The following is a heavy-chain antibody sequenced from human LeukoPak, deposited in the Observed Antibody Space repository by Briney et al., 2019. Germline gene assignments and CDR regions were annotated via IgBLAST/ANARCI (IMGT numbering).Heavy chain of an antibody. Sequence: GGSLRLSCAASGFTFSSYSMNWVRQAPGKGLEWVSYISSSSSTIYYADSVKGRFTISRDNAKNSLYLQMNSLRAEDTAVYYCAGPLEDYYYYGMDVWGHGTTVTVSS. J-gene: IGHJ6*02. V-gene: IGHV3-48*01. CDR1: GFTFSSYS. CDR2: ISSSSSTI. CDR3: AGPLEDYYYYGMDV.